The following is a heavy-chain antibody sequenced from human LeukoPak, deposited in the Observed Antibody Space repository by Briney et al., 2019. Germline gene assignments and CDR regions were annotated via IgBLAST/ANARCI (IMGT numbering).Heavy chain of an antibody. CDR3: ARDFIAVGGSNLFLMV. Sequence: ASVKVSCKASGYTFSNFAIHWVRLAPGQGLEWMGWINAANGKTYYSERLQGRVTITRDTSASTAYMEVSSLGSEDTAVYFCARDFIAVGGSNLFLMVWGQGTLVTVSS. J-gene: IGHJ4*02. V-gene: IGHV1-3*01. D-gene: IGHD6-19*01. CDR1: GYTFSNFA. CDR2: INAANGKT.